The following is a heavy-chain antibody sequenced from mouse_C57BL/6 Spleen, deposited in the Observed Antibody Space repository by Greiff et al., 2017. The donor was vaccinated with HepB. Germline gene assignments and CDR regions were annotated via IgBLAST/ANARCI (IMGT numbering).Heavy chain of an antibody. J-gene: IGHJ4*01. D-gene: IGHD1-1*01. CDR2: ISDGGSYT. CDR1: GFTFSSYA. CDR3: ARDETTGAMDY. Sequence: EVKLVESGGGLVKPGGSLKLSCAASGFTFSSYAMSWVRQTPEKRLEWVATISDGGSYTYYPDNVKGRFTISRDNAKNNLYLQMSQLKSEDTAMYYCARDETTGAMDYWGQGTSVTVSS. V-gene: IGHV5-4*01.